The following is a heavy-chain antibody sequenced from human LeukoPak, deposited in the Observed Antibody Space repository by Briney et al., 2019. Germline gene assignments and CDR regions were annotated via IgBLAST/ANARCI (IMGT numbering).Heavy chain of an antibody. V-gene: IGHV3-43D*04. CDR3: TKVDFAYDSSGFTSK. CDR2: ISWDGTNI. CDR1: GFSFDDYA. D-gene: IGHD3-22*01. Sequence: GGSLRLSCAASGFSFDDYAMHWVRQAPGKGLEWVALISWDGTNIFYADFVKGRFVITRDNDKDSLYLQMNSLTVEGAGLYYCTKVDFAYDSSGFTSKWGQGTLVTVSS. J-gene: IGHJ1*01.